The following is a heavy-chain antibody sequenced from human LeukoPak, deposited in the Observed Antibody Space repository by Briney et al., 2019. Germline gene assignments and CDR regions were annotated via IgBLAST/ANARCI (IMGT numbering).Heavy chain of an antibody. CDR3: ARDSCSGGSCYLDY. Sequence: GGSLRLSCAASGFTFSSYSINWVRQAPGKGLEWDSYISSSSSTIYYADSVKGRFTISRDNAKNSLYLQMNSLRAEDTAVYYCARDSCSGGSCYLDYWGQGTLVTVSS. D-gene: IGHD2-15*01. CDR1: GFTFSSYS. J-gene: IGHJ4*02. V-gene: IGHV3-48*01. CDR2: ISSSSSTI.